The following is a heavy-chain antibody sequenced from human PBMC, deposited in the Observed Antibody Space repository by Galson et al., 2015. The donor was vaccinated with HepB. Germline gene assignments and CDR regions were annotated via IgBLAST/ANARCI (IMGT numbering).Heavy chain of an antibody. CDR2: ISSDGFK. V-gene: IGHV3-64D*06. D-gene: IGHD2-2*01. J-gene: IGHJ4*02. CDR3: VKDLHCSSVTGHDPFGY. Sequence: FLRLSCLVSGFTFSSYAMHWARQAPGEELEYVSGISSDGFKYYADSVKGRFTTSRDNTKSTLYFQMSSLRPEDTAVYYCVKDLHCSSVTGHDPFGYWGQGTLVTVSS. CDR1: GFTFSSYA.